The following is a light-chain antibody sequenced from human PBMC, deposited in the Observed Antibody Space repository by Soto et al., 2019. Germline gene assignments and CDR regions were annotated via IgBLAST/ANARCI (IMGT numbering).Light chain of an antibody. J-gene: IGKJ2*01. CDR1: QSVDSD. CDR2: GAS. CDR3: QQYNTWVRGT. V-gene: IGKV3-15*01. Sequence: EVVVTQSPATLYVPPGERVTLSCRASQSVDSDVAWFQHKPGQAPMLLIYGASTRAAGIPGRFSGSGYERDFTFTISSREPEDYATYFCQQYNTWVRGTFGQGTKLEIK.